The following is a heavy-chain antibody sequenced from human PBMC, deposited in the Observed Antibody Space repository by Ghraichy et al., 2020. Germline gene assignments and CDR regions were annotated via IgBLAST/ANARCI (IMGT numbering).Heavy chain of an antibody. CDR2: ISAYNGNT. CDR1: GYTFTSYG. CDR3: ARVWSSSWGTKRGNYYYYMDV. D-gene: IGHD6-13*01. V-gene: IGHV1-18*04. Sequence: ASVKVSSKASGYTFTSYGISWVRQAPGQGLEWMGWISAYNGNTNYAQKLQGRVTMTTDTSTSTAYMELRSLRSDDTAVYYCARVWSSSWGTKRGNYYYYMDVWGKGTTVTVSS. J-gene: IGHJ6*03.